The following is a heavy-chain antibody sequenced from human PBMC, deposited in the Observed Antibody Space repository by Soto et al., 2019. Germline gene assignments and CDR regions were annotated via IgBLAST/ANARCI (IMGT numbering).Heavy chain of an antibody. J-gene: IGHJ6*02. D-gene: IGHD3-16*01. V-gene: IGHV1-18*01. CDR1: GYTFTNYG. CDR3: ARETIPQMYYYGTDV. Sequence: QVRLVQSGAEVREPGASVKVSCKASGYTFTNYGISWVRKAPGQGLEWIGWISAYNGKIDYAQKVQGRITMTTDTSTSTAFMELRSLRSDDTAVYYCARETIPQMYYYGTDVWGQGTTVIVSS. CDR2: ISAYNGKI.